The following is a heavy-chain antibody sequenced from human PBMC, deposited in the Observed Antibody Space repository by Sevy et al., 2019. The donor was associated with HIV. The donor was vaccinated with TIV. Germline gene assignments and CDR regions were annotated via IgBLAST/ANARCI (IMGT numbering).Heavy chain of an antibody. J-gene: IGHJ4*02. Sequence: GGSLRLSCAASGFTFSSYAMHWVRQAPGKGLEWVAVISYDGSNKYYADSVKGRFTISRDSSKNTLYLQMNSLRAEDTAVYYCARRGYSYGYIDYCGQGTLVTVSS. CDR1: GFTFSSYA. CDR3: ARRGYSYGYIDY. CDR2: ISYDGSNK. D-gene: IGHD5-18*01. V-gene: IGHV3-30-3*01.